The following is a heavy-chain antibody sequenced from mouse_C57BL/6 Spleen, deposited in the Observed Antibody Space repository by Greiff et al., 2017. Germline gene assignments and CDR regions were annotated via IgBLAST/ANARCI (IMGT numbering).Heavy chain of an antibody. D-gene: IGHD2-1*01. J-gene: IGHJ1*03. CDR3: ARDGNYVEGYYEG. CDR1: GYTFTSYW. V-gene: IGHV1-55*01. Sequence: VQLQQPGAELVKPGASVKMSCKASGYTFTSYWITWVKQRPGQGLEWIGDISPGSGSTNYNEKFKSKATLTVDTSSSTAYMQLSSLTSEDSAVFDWARDGNYVEGYYEGWGTGTTVSVSS. CDR2: ISPGSGST.